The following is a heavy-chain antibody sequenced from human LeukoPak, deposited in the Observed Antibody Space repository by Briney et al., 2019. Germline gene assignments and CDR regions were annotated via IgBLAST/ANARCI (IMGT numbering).Heavy chain of an antibody. CDR1: GFTCSSYS. CDR2: ISSSSYI. Sequence: GGSLRLSCAASGFTCSSYSMNWVRQAPGKGLEWVSSISSSSYIYYAVSVKGRFTISRDNAKNSLYLQMNSLRAEDTAVYYCAKSRATSGYYSDYWGQGTLVTVSS. V-gene: IGHV3-21*04. CDR3: AKSRATSGYYSDY. D-gene: IGHD3-22*01. J-gene: IGHJ4*02.